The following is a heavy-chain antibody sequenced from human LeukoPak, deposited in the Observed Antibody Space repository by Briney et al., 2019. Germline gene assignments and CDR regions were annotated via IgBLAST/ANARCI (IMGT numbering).Heavy chain of an antibody. V-gene: IGHV4-59*08. D-gene: IGHD4-17*01. CDR1: GGSISSYY. Sequence: SETLSLTCTVSGGSISSYYWSWIRQPPGKGLEWIGYIYYSGSTNYNPSLKSRVTISVDTSKNQFSLKLSSVTAADTAVYYCAKNRGDYDPEYFQNWGQGTLVTVSS. CDR2: IYYSGST. CDR3: AKNRGDYDPEYFQN. J-gene: IGHJ1*01.